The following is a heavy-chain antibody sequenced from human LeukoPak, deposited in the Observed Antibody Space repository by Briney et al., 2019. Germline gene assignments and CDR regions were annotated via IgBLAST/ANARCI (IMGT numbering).Heavy chain of an antibody. V-gene: IGHV4-4*07. Sequence: SETLSLTCIVSGDSISSYYWSWIRQPAGKGLEWIGRIHSSGSTNYNPSLKGRVTMSVDTSKNQFSLNLRSVTAADTAVYYCARTGRASSGSNVDYWGQGTLVTVSS. CDR3: ARTGRASSGSNVDY. CDR1: GDSISSYY. J-gene: IGHJ4*02. CDR2: IHSSGST. D-gene: IGHD1-26*01.